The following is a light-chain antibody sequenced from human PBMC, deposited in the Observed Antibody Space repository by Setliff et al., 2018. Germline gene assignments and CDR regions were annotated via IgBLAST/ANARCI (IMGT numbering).Light chain of an antibody. Sequence: QAVVTQEPSLTVSPGRTVTLTCASTTGAVTTDHYPNWLQQKPGQPPRPLIYSTTNTYSWTPTRFSGSILGGKAALTMSNVLPEDEATYFCLVYTGATMVFGGGTQLTVL. CDR1: TGAVTTDHY. J-gene: IGLJ3*02. CDR3: LVYTGATMV. CDR2: STT. V-gene: IGLV7-43*01.